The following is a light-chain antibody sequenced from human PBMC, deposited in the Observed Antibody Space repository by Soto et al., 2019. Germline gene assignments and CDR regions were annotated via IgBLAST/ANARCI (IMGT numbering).Light chain of an antibody. CDR3: NSYTSSSTYV. CDR2: DVT. CDR1: SSDVGGFNY. Sequence: QSALTQPASVSGSPGQSITISCTGTSSDVGGFNYVSWYQQHPGKAPKLMIYDVTNRPSGVSYRFSGSKSGTTASLTISGLQAEDEAEYYCNSYTSSSTYVVGTGTKLTVL. V-gene: IGLV2-14*03. J-gene: IGLJ1*01.